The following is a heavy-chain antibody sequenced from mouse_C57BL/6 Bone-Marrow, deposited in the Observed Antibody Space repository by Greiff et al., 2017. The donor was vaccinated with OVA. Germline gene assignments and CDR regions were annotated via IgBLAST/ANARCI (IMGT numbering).Heavy chain of an antibody. CDR2: IRNKANGYTT. D-gene: IGHD2-4*01. J-gene: IGHJ3*01. CDR3: ARYDYDGPWFAY. V-gene: IGHV7-3*01. CDR1: GFTFTDYY. Sequence: EVQRVESGGGLVQPGGSLSLSCAASGFTFTDYYMSWVRQPPGKALEWLGFIRNKANGYTTEYSVSVKGRFTISRDNSQSILYLQMNALRAEDSATYYCARYDYDGPWFAYWGQGTLVTVSA.